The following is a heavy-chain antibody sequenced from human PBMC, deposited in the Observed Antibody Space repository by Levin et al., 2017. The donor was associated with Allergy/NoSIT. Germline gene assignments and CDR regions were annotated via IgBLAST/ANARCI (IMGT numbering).Heavy chain of an antibody. CDR3: ARGVATVDY. J-gene: IGHJ4*02. D-gene: IGHD4-23*01. CDR2: ISTSSTYT. V-gene: IGHV3-11*03. CDR1: GFTFSDYY. Sequence: GGSLRLSCAASGFTFSDYYMSWIRQAPGRGLEWVSYISTSSTYTIYADSVKGRFTVSRDDAKNSLYLQMNSLRVEDTAVYYCARGVATVDYWGQGTLVTVSS.